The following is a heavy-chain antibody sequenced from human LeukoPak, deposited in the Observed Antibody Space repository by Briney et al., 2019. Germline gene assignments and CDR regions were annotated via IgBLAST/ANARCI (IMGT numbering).Heavy chain of an antibody. J-gene: IGHJ3*02. V-gene: IGHV1-2*02. D-gene: IGHD2-2*01. CDR3: ARTVPPAFDAFDI. CDR2: INPNSGGT. Sequence: ASVKVSCKASGYTFTGYYTHWVRQAPGQGLEWMGWINPNSGGTNYVQKFQGRVTMTRDTSISTAYMELSRLRSDDTAMYYCARTVPPAFDAFDIWGQGTMVTVSS. CDR1: GYTFTGYY.